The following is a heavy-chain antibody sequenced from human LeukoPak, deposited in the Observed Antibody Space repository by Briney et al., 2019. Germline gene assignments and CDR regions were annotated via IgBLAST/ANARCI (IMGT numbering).Heavy chain of an antibody. Sequence: GGSLRLSCAASGFTFSSYSMNWVRQAPGKGLEWVSYISSSSSTIYYADSVKGRFTISRDNAKNSLYLQMNSLRAEDTAVYYCARQGVGYSGYDFFAYYYYYYYMDVWGKGTTVTVSS. D-gene: IGHD5-12*01. J-gene: IGHJ6*03. CDR2: ISSSSSTI. V-gene: IGHV3-48*01. CDR1: GFTFSSYS. CDR3: ARQGVGYSGYDFFAYYYYYYYMDV.